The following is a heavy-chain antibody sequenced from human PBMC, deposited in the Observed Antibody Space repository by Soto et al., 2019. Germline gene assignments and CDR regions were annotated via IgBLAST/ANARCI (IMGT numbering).Heavy chain of an antibody. CDR1: GFTFSSYA. CDR2: ISGSGGST. CDR3: AKDCLDRVACRVWTY. D-gene: IGHD6-6*01. Sequence: PGGSPRLSCAASGFTFSSYAMSWVRQAPGKGLEWVSAISGSGGSTYYADSVKGRFTISRDNSKNTLYLQMNSLRAEDTAVYYCAKDCLDRVACRVWTYWGQGTLLTVSS. V-gene: IGHV3-23*01. J-gene: IGHJ4*02.